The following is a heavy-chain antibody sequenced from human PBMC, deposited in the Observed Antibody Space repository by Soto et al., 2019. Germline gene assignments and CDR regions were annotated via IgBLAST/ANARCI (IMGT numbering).Heavy chain of an antibody. CDR3: ARTTDAYDGSGRYPDY. Sequence: QVQLVESGGGVVQPGESLRLSCAASGFTFSHYGMHWIRQAPGKGLDWVAVIWFDGSHRYYADSVKGRFTVSRDSSNNTLHLQLNSLRPEDTAVYYCARTTDAYDGSGRYPDYWGQGTLVTVSS. D-gene: IGHD3-10*01. CDR1: GFTFSHYG. J-gene: IGHJ4*02. V-gene: IGHV3-33*01. CDR2: IWFDGSHR.